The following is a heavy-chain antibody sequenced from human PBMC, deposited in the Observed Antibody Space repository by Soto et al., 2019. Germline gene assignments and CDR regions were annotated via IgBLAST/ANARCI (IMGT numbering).Heavy chain of an antibody. CDR2: IYHSGNT. CDR3: ARGLWLPAY. J-gene: IGHJ4*02. V-gene: IGHV4-38-2*01. CDR1: GYSISSGYY. Sequence: SETLSLTCAVSGYSISSGYYWGWIRQPPGKGLEWMGNIYHSGNTHYNPSLKSRVTISVHTSKNQFCLKLSSVTAADTAVYYCARGLWLPAYWGQGTLVTVSS. D-gene: IGHD5-18*01.